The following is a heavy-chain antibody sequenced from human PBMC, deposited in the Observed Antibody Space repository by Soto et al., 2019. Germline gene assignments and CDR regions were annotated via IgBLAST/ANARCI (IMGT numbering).Heavy chain of an antibody. CDR1: GFTFSSYA. J-gene: IGHJ4*02. CDR3: AREIGQWLVLGY. D-gene: IGHD6-19*01. V-gene: IGHV3-30-3*01. CDR2: ISYDGSNK. Sequence: QVQLVESGGGVVQPGRSLRLSCAASGFTFSSYAMHWVRQAPGKGLEWVAVISYDGSNKYYADSVKGRFTISRDNSKNTLYLQMNSLRAEDTAVYYCAREIGQWLVLGYWGQGTLVTVSS.